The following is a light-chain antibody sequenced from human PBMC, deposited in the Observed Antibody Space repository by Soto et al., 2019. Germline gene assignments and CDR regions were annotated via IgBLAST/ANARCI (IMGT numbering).Light chain of an antibody. J-gene: IGLJ3*02. CDR3: ETWDGNTRV. CDR2: LEGSGSY. V-gene: IGLV4-60*02. CDR1: SGHSTYI. Sequence: QPALTQSSSASASLGSSVKLTCTLSSGHSTYIIAWHQQQPGKAPRYLMKLEGSGSYNKGSEVPDRFSGSSSGADRYLTISNLQFEDEADYYCETWDGNTRVFGGGTKLTVL.